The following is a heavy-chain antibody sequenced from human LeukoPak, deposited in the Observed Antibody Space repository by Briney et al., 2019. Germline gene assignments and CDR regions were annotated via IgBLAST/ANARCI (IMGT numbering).Heavy chain of an antibody. J-gene: IGHJ4*02. Sequence: GGSLRLSCVGSGFSVSEYGIHWVRQAPGKGLEWVAVVSYGGGHKYYADSVKGRFTISRDTSSDTVSLQMNSLRVEDTAVYYCARDRINMMVLGHDSGLDFWGQGTLVTVSS. CDR2: VSYGGGHK. V-gene: IGHV3-30*03. CDR1: GFSVSEYG. D-gene: IGHD3-22*01. CDR3: ARDRINMMVLGHDSGLDF.